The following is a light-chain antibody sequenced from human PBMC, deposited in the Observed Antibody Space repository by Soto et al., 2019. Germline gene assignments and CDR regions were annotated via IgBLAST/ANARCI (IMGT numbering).Light chain of an antibody. J-gene: IGKJ4*01. Sequence: EIVLTQSPATLSLSPGEGATLSCRASQSVGRYLAWYQQKPGQAPRLLIYDASKRATGIAARFSGSGSGTDFTLTISSLEPEDFAVYYCQQRSDWPYTFGGGTKVQSK. CDR2: DAS. CDR3: QQRSDWPYT. CDR1: QSVGRY. V-gene: IGKV3-11*01.